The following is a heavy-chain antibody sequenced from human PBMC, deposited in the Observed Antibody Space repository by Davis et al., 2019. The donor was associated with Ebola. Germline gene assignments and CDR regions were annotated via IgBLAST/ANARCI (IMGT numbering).Heavy chain of an antibody. CDR1: GGSISSYY. Sequence: SETLSLTCAVYGGSISSYYWSWIRQPPGKGLEWIGYIHYSGDTKSNPSLKSRVTISVDTSKNQFSLKLNSVTAADTAVFYCARDGGYSGYEGFDYWGQGTLVTVSS. CDR3: ARDGGYSGYEGFDY. CDR2: IHYSGDT. D-gene: IGHD5-12*01. V-gene: IGHV4-59*01. J-gene: IGHJ4*02.